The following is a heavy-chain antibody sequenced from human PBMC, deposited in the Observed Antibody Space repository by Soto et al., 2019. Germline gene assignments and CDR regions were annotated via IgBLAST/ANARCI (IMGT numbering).Heavy chain of an antibody. D-gene: IGHD5-18*01. V-gene: IGHV3-23*01. CDR3: AIRDTSMVTGTLDY. CDR1: GLTFSSYA. Sequence: EVQLLESGGGLVQPGGSLRLSCAASGLTFSSYAMSWVRQAPGKGLEWVSAISGGGGSTYYAVSAKGRFTISRDNSKNKLYLQMNSLRAEDTAFYYCAIRDTSMVTGTLDYWGQGTLVTVSS. J-gene: IGHJ4*02. CDR2: ISGGGGST.